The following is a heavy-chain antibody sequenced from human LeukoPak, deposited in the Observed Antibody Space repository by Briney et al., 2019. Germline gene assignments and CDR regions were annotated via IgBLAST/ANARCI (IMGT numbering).Heavy chain of an antibody. CDR2: INSNSGGT. D-gene: IGHD5-24*01. CDR1: GYTFTDYY. V-gene: IGHV1-2*02. Sequence: ASVKVSCKASGYTFTDYYIHWVRQAPGQRLEWMGWINSNSGGTNYAQKFQGRVTMTRDTSISTAYMELRSLRSDDTAVYYCARGWIEMPTVYFDYWGQGTLVSVFS. J-gene: IGHJ4*02. CDR3: ARGWIEMPTVYFDY.